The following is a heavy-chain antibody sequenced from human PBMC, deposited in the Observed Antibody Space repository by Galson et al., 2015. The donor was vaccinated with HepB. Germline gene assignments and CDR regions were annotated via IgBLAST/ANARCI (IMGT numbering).Heavy chain of an antibody. J-gene: IGHJ6*02. Sequence: SLRLSCAASGFTFSSYGMHWVRQAPGKGLEWVAVIWYDGSNKYYADSVKGRFTISRDNSKNTLYLQMNSLRAVDTAVYYCARDRNYEDYYYGMDVWGQGTTVTVSS. CDR1: GFTFSSYG. CDR3: ARDRNYEDYYYGMDV. V-gene: IGHV3-33*01. CDR2: IWYDGSNK. D-gene: IGHD1-7*01.